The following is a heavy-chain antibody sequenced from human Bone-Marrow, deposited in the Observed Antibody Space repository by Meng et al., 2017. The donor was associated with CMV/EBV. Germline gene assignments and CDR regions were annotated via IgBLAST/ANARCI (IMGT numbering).Heavy chain of an antibody. CDR2: VYYSTST. CDR3: ASSRYSSSSWFDY. CDR1: GGSISSYY. D-gene: IGHD6-6*01. V-gene: IGHV4-59*05. Sequence: SETLSLTCTVSGGSISSYYWSWIRQPPGKGLEWIGSVYYSTSTYYNPSLKSRVTISVDTSKNQFSLKLPSMTAADTAVYYCASSRYSSSSWFDYWGQGTPVTVSS. J-gene: IGHJ4*02.